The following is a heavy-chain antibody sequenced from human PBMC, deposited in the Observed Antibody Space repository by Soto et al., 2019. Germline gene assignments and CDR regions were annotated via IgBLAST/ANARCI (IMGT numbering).Heavy chain of an antibody. J-gene: IGHJ4*02. D-gene: IGHD2-2*01. Sequence: LSLTCAVSGYSISSGYYWGWIRQPPGKGLEWIGSIYHSGSTYYNPSLKSRVTISVDTSKNQFSLKLSSVTAADTAVYYCARDAWQQCPGDYWGQGTLVTVSS. CDR3: ARDAWQQCPGDY. CDR1: GYSISSGYY. V-gene: IGHV4-38-2*02. CDR2: IYHSGST.